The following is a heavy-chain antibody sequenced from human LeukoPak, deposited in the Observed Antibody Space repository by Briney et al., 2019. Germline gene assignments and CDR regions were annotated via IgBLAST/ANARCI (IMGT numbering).Heavy chain of an antibody. J-gene: IGHJ5*02. Sequence: GGSLRLSCAASGFTFSSYEMNWVRQAPGKGLEWVSCITRSSIYIYYADSVKGRFTISRDNSKNTLYLQMNSLRAEDTAVYYCAKDRAAAGLGNWFDPWGQGTLVTVSS. CDR1: GFTFSSYE. D-gene: IGHD6-13*01. CDR2: ITRSSIYI. CDR3: AKDRAAAGLGNWFDP. V-gene: IGHV3-21*04.